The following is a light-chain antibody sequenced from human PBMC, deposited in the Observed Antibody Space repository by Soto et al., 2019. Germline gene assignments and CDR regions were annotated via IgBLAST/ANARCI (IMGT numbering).Light chain of an antibody. V-gene: IGKV3-15*01. Sequence: EIVMTQSPATLSVSPGERATLSCRASQSVSNNLAWYQQKPGQAPRLLIYHASTRATGIPARFSGSGSGTEFTLTISILQSEDVAFYYCQQYNTWPLTFGGGTKVEIK. CDR2: HAS. J-gene: IGKJ4*01. CDR1: QSVSNN. CDR3: QQYNTWPLT.